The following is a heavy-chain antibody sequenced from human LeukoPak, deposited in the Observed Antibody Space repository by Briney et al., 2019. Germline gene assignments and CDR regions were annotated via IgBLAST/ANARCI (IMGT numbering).Heavy chain of an antibody. CDR3: ARVCGGDCYHAFDI. CDR2: IYTSGST. J-gene: IGHJ3*02. Sequence: PSQTLSLTCTVSGGSISSGIYYWSWIRQPAGKGLEWIGRIYTSGSTNYNPSLKSRITISVDTSKNQFSLKLSSLTAADTAVYYCARVCGGDCYHAFDIWGQGTMVTVSS. D-gene: IGHD2-21*02. V-gene: IGHV4-61*02. CDR1: GGSISSGIYY.